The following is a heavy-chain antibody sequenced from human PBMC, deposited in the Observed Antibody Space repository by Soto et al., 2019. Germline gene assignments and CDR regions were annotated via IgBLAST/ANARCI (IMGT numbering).Heavy chain of an antibody. D-gene: IGHD2-8*01. CDR1: GFTFSGYS. J-gene: IGHJ6*02. CDR3: ARGFRNGFNV. CDR2: ISGPSIYI. V-gene: IGHV3-21*01. Sequence: EVQLVESGGGLVKPGGSLRLSCVASGFTFSGYSINWVRQAPGKGLEWVSYISGPSIYIYYADSVKGRFTISRDNAKSAVYLHMNSLRAKDTAVYYCARGFRNGFNVWGQGTTVSVSS.